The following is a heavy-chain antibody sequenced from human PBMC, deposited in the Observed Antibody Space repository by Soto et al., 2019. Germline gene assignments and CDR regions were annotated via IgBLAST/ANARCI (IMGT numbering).Heavy chain of an antibody. CDR2: IIPIFGTA. CDR1: GGTFSSYA. J-gene: IGHJ4*02. CDR3: ERKMVYGWEGPGYFDY. V-gene: IGHV1-69*13. Sequence: SVKVSCKSSGGTFSSYAISWVRQAPGQGLEWMGGIIPIFGTANYAQKFQGRVTITADESTSTAYMELSSLRSEDTAVYYCERKMVYGWEGPGYFDYWGQGNLVTV. D-gene: IGHD2-8*01.